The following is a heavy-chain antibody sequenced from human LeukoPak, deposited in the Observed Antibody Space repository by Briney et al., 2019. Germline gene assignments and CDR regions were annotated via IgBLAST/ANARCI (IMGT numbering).Heavy chain of an antibody. J-gene: IGHJ4*02. CDR3: AIRIGAAAGIDY. CDR2: INHSGST. D-gene: IGHD6-13*01. Sequence: SETLSLTCAVYGGSFSGYYWSWIRQPPGKGLEWIGEINHSGSTNYNPSLKSRVTISVDTSKNQFSLKLSSVTAADTAVYYCAIRIGAAAGIDYWGQGTLVTVSS. V-gene: IGHV4-34*01. CDR1: GGSFSGYY.